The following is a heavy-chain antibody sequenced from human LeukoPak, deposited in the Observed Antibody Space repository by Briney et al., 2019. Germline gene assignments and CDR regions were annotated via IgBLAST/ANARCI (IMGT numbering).Heavy chain of an antibody. CDR3: ARGRYYYDSSGYYYGFDY. CDR2: ISYDGSNK. D-gene: IGHD3-22*01. J-gene: IGHJ4*02. Sequence: GGSLRLSCAASGFTFSSYAMHWVRQAPGKGLEWVAVISYDGSNKYYADSVKGRFTISRDNSKNTLYLQMNSLRAEDTAVYYCARGRYYYDSSGYYYGFDYWGQGTLVTVSS. V-gene: IGHV3-30-3*01. CDR1: GFTFSSYA.